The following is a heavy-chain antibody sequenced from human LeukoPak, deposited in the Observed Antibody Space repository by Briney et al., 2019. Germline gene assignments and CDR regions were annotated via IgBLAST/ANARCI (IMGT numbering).Heavy chain of an antibody. CDR1: GYTFTSYA. Sequence: GASVKVSCKASGYTFTSYAMHWVRQAPGQRLEWMGWINAGNGNTKYSQKFQGRVTITRDTSASTAYMELRSLRSDDTAVYYCAVCSGGSCYYWFDPWGQGTLVTISS. J-gene: IGHJ5*02. V-gene: IGHV1-3*01. CDR2: INAGNGNT. CDR3: AVCSGGSCYYWFDP. D-gene: IGHD2-15*01.